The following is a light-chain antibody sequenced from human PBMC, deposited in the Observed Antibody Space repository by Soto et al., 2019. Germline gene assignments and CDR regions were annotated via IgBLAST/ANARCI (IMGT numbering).Light chain of an antibody. J-gene: IGLJ1*01. CDR2: DVS. CDR3: TSYTSSGTYV. Sequence: QSALTQPASVSGSPGQSITISCTGTSSDVGGYKYVSWYQQHPGKAPKVMMYDVSNRPSGVSNRFSGSKSGNTASLTISGLQAEDEADYYCTSYTSSGTYVFGTGTKVTV. CDR1: SSDVGGYKY. V-gene: IGLV2-14*01.